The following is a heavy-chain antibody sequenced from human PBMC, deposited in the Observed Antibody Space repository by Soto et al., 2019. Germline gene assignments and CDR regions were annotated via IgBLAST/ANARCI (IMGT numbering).Heavy chain of an antibody. Sequence: MQLVESGGGLIEPGRSLRLSCAASGFTFDDYAIHWVRQAPGKGLEWVSGISWNSAAIDYAVSVKGRFTIVRDNAMNSLYLQMNHLRPEDTDFYYFVKDRGSSRWDPILDFWGQGILVTVSS. J-gene: IGHJ4*02. CDR1: GFTFDDYA. V-gene: IGHV3-9*01. CDR2: ISWNSAAI. D-gene: IGHD6-13*01. CDR3: VKDRGSSRWDPILDF.